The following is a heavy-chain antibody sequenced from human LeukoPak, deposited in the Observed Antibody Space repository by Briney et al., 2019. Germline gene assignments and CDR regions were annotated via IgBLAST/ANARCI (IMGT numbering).Heavy chain of an antibody. CDR3: AAESGDILTAIDP. J-gene: IGHJ5*02. Sequence: GTPVKVSCKASGLTFTSSAVQWVRQARGQRLEWIGWIVVGSGNTNYAQKVQERVTITRDMSTSTAYMELSSLRSEDTAVYYCAAESGDILTAIDPWGQGTLVTVSS. CDR1: GLTFTSSA. CDR2: IVVGSGNT. V-gene: IGHV1-58*01. D-gene: IGHD3-9*01.